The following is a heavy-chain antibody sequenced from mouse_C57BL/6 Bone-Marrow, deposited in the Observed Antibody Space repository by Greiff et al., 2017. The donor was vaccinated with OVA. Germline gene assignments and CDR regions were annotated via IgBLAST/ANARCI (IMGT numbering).Heavy chain of an antibody. D-gene: IGHD2-1*01. CDR2: ISSGGSYT. Sequence: DVKLVESGGDLVKPGGSLKLSCAASGFTFSSYGMSWVRQTPDKRLEWVATISSGGSYTYYPASVKGRFTISRDNAKNTLYLQMSSLKSEDTAMYYCARDYYGNYRVAMDYWGQGTSVTVSA. J-gene: IGHJ4*01. CDR3: ARDYYGNYRVAMDY. V-gene: IGHV5-6*02. CDR1: GFTFSSYG.